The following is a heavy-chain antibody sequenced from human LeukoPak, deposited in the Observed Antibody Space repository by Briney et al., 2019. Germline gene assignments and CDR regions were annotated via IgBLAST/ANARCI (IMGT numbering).Heavy chain of an antibody. CDR2: INYSGST. J-gene: IGHJ5*02. CDR3: ARHVRYYDILTGGDWFDP. CDR1: GFTVSSNY. V-gene: IGHV4-59*08. Sequence: GSLRLSCAASGFTVSSNYMSWIRQPPGKGLEWIGYINYSGSTNYNPSLKSRVTISVDTSKNQFSLKLSSVTAADTAVYYCARHVRYYDILTGGDWFDPWGQGTLVTVSS. D-gene: IGHD3-9*01.